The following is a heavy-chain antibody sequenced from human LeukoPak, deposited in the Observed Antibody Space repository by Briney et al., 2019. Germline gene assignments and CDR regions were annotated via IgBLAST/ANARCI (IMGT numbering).Heavy chain of an antibody. Sequence: ASVKVSCKVSGYTLTELSMHWVRQAPGKGLEWMGGFDPEDGETIYAQKFQGRVTMTEDTSTDTAYMELSSLRFEDTAVYYCATSERYYDFWSGYYSLDYWGQGTLVTVSS. D-gene: IGHD3-3*01. V-gene: IGHV1-24*01. J-gene: IGHJ4*02. CDR1: GYTLTELS. CDR3: ATSERYYDFWSGYYSLDY. CDR2: FDPEDGET.